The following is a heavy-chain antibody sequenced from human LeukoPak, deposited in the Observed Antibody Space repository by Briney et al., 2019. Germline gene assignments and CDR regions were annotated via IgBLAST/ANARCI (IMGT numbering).Heavy chain of an antibody. CDR2: ISYDGGNK. V-gene: IGHV3-30-3*01. CDR3: ARDRGLSSWYGGPLDY. CDR1: GFTFSSYA. J-gene: IGHJ4*02. Sequence: GRSLRLSCAASGFTFSSYAMHWFRQAPGRGLEWVAVISYDGGNKYYADSVKGRFTISRGNSKNTLYLQMNSLRAEDTAVYYCARDRGLSSWYGGPLDYWGQGTLVTVSS. D-gene: IGHD6-13*01.